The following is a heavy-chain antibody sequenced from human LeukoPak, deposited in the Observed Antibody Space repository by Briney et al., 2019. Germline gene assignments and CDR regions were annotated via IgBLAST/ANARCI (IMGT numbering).Heavy chain of an antibody. CDR3: AREGGSYRPLDY. CDR2: IYYSGST. Sequence: SETLSLTCTLSGGSISSYYWSWIRQPPGKGLEWIGYIYYSGSTNYNPSLKSRVTISVDTSANHVSLQMTSVTAADTAVYYCAREGGSYRPLDYSGQGTLVTVSS. D-gene: IGHD3-16*02. CDR1: GGSISSYY. V-gene: IGHV4-59*12. J-gene: IGHJ4*02.